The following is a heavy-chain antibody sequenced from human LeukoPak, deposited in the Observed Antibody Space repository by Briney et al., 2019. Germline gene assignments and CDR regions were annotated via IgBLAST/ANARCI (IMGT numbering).Heavy chain of an antibody. CDR3: AGRYYYDSSGYYYGY. V-gene: IGHV4-4*02. J-gene: IGHJ4*02. CDR1: GGSISSSNW. Sequence: SGTLSLTCAVSGGSISSSNWWSWVRQPPGKGLEWIGEIYHSGSTNYNPSLKSRVTISVDKSKNQFSLKLSSVTAADTAVYYCAGRYYYDSSGYYYGYWGQGTLVTVSS. D-gene: IGHD3-22*01. CDR2: IYHSGST.